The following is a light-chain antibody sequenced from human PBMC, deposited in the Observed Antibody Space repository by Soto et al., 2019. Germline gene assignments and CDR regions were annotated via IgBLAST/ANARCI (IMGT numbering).Light chain of an antibody. J-gene: IGLJ2*01. CDR2: EVS. CDR1: SSDVGGYNY. Sequence: QSALTQPPSASGSPGLSVTISCTGTSSDVGGYNYVSWYQQNPGKAPKLMIYEVSKRPSGVPDRFSGSKSGNTASLTVSGLQPEDEADYYCSSYAGSNFVVFGGGTKLTVL. CDR3: SSYAGSNFVV. V-gene: IGLV2-8*01.